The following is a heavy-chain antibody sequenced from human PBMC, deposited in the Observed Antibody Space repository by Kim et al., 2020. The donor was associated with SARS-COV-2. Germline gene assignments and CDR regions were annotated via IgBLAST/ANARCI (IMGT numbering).Heavy chain of an antibody. J-gene: IGHJ3*02. V-gene: IGHV4-39*01. CDR3: ARQAYYPDAFDI. D-gene: IGHD3-10*01. Sequence: YSHPSPKGRVTISVDTSKNQFSLKLSSVTAADTAVYYCARQAYYPDAFDIWGQGTMVTVSS.